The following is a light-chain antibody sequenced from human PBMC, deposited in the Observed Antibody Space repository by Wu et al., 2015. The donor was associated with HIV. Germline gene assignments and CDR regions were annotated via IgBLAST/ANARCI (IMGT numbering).Light chain of an antibody. CDR3: QQSLIVPWT. V-gene: IGKV1-39*01. CDR2: AAS. J-gene: IGKJ1*01. Sequence: DTQMTQSPSSLSASVGDRVSITCRASQSISIFLNWYQQKPGKAPNLLIYAASNLQSGVPSRFSGSGSGTDFTLTISSVQPEDFATYYCQQSLIVPWTFGQGTKVGVK. CDR1: QSISIF.